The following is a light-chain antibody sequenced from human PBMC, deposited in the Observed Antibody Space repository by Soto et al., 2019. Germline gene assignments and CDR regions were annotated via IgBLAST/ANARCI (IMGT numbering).Light chain of an antibody. Sequence: QSVLTQPRSVSGSPGQSVTLSCTGTSSDFGVSNHVSWYQQHPGRAPKLIIYDVSKRPSGVPDRFSGSKSGNTATLTISGLQTEDEADYSCCSSADTYTFVFGSGTKVTVL. CDR2: DVS. J-gene: IGLJ1*01. CDR1: SSDFGVSNH. V-gene: IGLV2-11*01. CDR3: CSSADTYTFV.